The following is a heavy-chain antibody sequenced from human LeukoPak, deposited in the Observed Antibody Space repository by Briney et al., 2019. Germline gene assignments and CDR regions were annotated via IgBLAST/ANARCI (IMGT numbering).Heavy chain of an antibody. J-gene: IGHJ4*02. CDR1: GFTFSSYS. V-gene: IGHV3-21*01. Sequence: GGSLRLSCAASGFTFSSYSMNWVRQAPGKGLEWVSSISSSSSYIYYADSVKGRFTISRDNAKNSLYLQMNSLRAEDTAVYYCARDPRGIAAAGTRVGGRGPLVTVPS. CDR2: ISSSSSYI. CDR3: ARDPRGIAAAGTRV. D-gene: IGHD6-13*01.